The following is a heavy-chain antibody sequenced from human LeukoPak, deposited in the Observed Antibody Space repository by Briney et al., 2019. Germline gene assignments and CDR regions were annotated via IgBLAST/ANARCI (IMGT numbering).Heavy chain of an antibody. CDR3: ARVAFLTGTRSPHNRFDY. J-gene: IGHJ4*02. CDR1: GYTFTGYY. V-gene: IGHV1-2*02. Sequence: GASVKVSCKASGYTFTGYYMHWVRQAPGQGLEWMGWINPNSGGTNYAQKFQGRVTMTRDTSISTAYMELSRLRSDDTAVYYCARVAFLTGTRSPHNRFDYWGQGTLVTVSS. D-gene: IGHD1-7*01. CDR2: INPNSGGT.